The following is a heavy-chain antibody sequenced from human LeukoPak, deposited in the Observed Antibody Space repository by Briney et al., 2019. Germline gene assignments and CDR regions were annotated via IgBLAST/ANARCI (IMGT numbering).Heavy chain of an antibody. D-gene: IGHD3-22*01. CDR1: GYTFTSYD. Sequence: ASVKVSCKASGYTFTSYDINWVRQATGQGLEWMGWMNPNSGNTGYAQKFQGRVTITRNTSISTVYMELSSLRSEDTAVYYCARGVNYYDSSGYGTLRGWFDPWGQGTLVTVSS. V-gene: IGHV1-8*03. CDR2: MNPNSGNT. CDR3: ARGVNYYDSSGYGTLRGWFDP. J-gene: IGHJ5*02.